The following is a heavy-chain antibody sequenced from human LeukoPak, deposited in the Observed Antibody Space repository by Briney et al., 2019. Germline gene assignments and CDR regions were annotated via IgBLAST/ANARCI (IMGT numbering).Heavy chain of an antibody. CDR2: IIPIFGTA. Sequence: SVKVSCKASGYTFTGYYIHWVRQAPGQGLEWMGGIIPIFGTANYAQKFQGRVTITADKSTSTAYMELSSLRSEDTAVYYCARERRGYSYGYSWDAFDIWGQGTMVTVSS. J-gene: IGHJ3*02. D-gene: IGHD5-18*01. CDR1: GYTFTGYY. V-gene: IGHV1-69*06. CDR3: ARERRGYSYGYSWDAFDI.